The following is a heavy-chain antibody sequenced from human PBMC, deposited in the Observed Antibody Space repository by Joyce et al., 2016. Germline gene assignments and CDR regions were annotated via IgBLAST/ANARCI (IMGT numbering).Heavy chain of an antibody. CDR2: ISYDGSNT. Sequence: QVQLVESGGGVVQPGRSLKLSCAASVFTFSNYGVNWVRQAPGKGLEWVAVISYDGSNTYYAYSVRGRFTISRDNSKNTLYLQMNSLRPEDTAVYYCAKDQRWSSTTCPGDYWGQGTLVTV. V-gene: IGHV3-30*18. CDR3: AKDQRWSSTTCPGDY. J-gene: IGHJ4*02. D-gene: IGHD6-13*01. CDR1: VFTFSNYG.